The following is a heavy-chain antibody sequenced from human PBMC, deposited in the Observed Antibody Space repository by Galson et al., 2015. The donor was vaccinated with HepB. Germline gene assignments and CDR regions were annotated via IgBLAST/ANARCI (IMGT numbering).Heavy chain of an antibody. CDR1: GYTFTSYY. D-gene: IGHD3-10*01. V-gene: IGHV1-46*01. J-gene: IGHJ6*02. CDR3: AREANPSYYYGSGSEYYYYGMDV. Sequence: SVKVSCKASGYTFTSYYMHWVRQAPGQGPEWMGIINPSGGSTSYAQKFQGRVTMTRDTSTSTVYMELSSLRSEDTAVYYCAREANPSYYYGSGSEYYYYGMDVWGQGTTVTVSS. CDR2: INPSGGST.